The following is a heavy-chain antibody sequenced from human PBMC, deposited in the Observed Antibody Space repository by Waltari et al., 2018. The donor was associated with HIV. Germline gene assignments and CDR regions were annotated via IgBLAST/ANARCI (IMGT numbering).Heavy chain of an antibody. D-gene: IGHD3-22*01. CDR2: IYYSGDT. CDR3: ARDVISSGYLC. V-gene: IGHV4-31*03. Sequence: QVQLQESGPGLVKPSQTLSHTCTVPGGSISSGGYYWSWIRQHPVKGLAWIGDIYYSGDTSYHPSLRSRVNISVDTSKNQFSLKLNSVTAADTAVYYCARDVISSGYLCWGQGTLVTVSS. J-gene: IGHJ4*02. CDR1: GGSISSGGYY.